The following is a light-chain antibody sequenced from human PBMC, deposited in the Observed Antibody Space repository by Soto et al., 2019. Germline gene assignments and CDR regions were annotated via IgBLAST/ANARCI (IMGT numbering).Light chain of an antibody. CDR2: GAS. J-gene: IGKJ5*01. CDR3: QQRSNWIT. V-gene: IGKV3-11*01. Sequence: VMTQAPATLSVSPGEGATLSCRASQTVNNNVAWYQLKDGQVPRLLIYGASTRATDIPARFSGSGSGTDFTLTISSLEPEDFAVYYCQQRSNWITFGQGTRLEI. CDR1: QTVNNN.